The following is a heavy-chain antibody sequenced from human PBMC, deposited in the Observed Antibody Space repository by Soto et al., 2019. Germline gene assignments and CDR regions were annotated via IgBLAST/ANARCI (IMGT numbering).Heavy chain of an antibody. CDR1: EFTFSQYW. D-gene: IGHD2-8*02. J-gene: IGHJ4*02. V-gene: IGHV3-7*01. Sequence: EVQLVESGGGLVQPGGSLRLSCTASEFTFSQYWLTWVRQTPGRGLEWVANIKEDGSEKNYVDSVRGRFTISRDNVKNSLVLQMHSLRVEDTAVYYWASRFCTGLACYRGGCRVFDYWGQGTLVTVSS. CDR2: IKEDGSEK. CDR3: ASRFCTGLACYRGGCRVFDY.